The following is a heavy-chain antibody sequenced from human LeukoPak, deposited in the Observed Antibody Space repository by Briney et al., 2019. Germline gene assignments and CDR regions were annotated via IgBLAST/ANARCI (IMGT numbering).Heavy chain of an antibody. D-gene: IGHD2-2*01. Sequence: PSETLSLTCAVCGGSFSSYYWSWIRQPPGKGLEWIGEINHSGSTNYNPSLKSRVTISVDTSKNQFSLKLSSVTAADTAVYYCARGFRVVVPAASHYYYYYMDVWGKGTTVTVSS. V-gene: IGHV4-34*01. CDR1: GGSFSSYY. J-gene: IGHJ6*03. CDR2: INHSGST. CDR3: ARGFRVVVPAASHYYYYYMDV.